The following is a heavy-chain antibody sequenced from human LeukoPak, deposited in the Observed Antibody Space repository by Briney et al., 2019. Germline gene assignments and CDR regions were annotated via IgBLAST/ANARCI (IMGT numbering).Heavy chain of an antibody. V-gene: IGHV4-34*01. J-gene: IGHJ4*02. Sequence: PSETLSLTCAVYGGSFSGYYWSWIRQPPGKGLEWIGEINHSGSTNYNPSLKCRVTISVDTSKNQFSLKLSSVTAADTAVYYCAHEEDYDSSGYSDYWGQGTLVTVSS. D-gene: IGHD3-22*01. CDR2: INHSGST. CDR1: GGSFSGYY. CDR3: AHEEDYDSSGYSDY.